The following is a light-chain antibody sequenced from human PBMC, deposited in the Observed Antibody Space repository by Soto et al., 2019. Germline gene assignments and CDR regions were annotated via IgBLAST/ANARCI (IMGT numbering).Light chain of an antibody. CDR2: GAS. Sequence: EIVLTQSPGTLSLSPGERATLSCRASQTFTSGFLAWYQQKPGQAPRLLIYGASSMATGIPDRFSGSGSGTDFTLTISRLEPEDFAVYYCQQYDSSPRTFGQGTKVEIK. J-gene: IGKJ1*01. CDR1: QTFTSGF. CDR3: QQYDSSPRT. V-gene: IGKV3-20*01.